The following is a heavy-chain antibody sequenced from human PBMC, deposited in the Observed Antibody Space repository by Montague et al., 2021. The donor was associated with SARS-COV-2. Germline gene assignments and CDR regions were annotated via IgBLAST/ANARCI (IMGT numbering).Heavy chain of an antibody. Sequence: VKPTQTLTLTCTFSGFSLSTSGVGVGWIRQPPGKALEWLALIYWDDDKRYSPSLKSRLTITKGTSKNQVVLTMTNMDPVDTATYYCARRQSSGWWGDWFDPWGQGTLVTVSS. CDR2: IYWDDDK. D-gene: IGHD6-19*01. V-gene: IGHV2-5*02. CDR3: ARRQSSGWWGDWFDP. CDR1: GFSLSTSGVG. J-gene: IGHJ5*02.